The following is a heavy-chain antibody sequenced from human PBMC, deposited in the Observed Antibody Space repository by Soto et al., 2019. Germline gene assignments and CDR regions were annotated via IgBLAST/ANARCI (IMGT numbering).Heavy chain of an antibody. V-gene: IGHV1-69*13. CDR3: ARGDIVVVPGPEGWFDP. J-gene: IGHJ5*02. CDR2: IIPIFGTA. Sequence: SVKVSCKASGGTFSSYAISWVRQAPGQGLEWMGGIIPIFGTANYAQKFQGRVTITADEPTSTAYMELSSLRSEDTAVYSCARGDIVVVPGPEGWFDPWGQGPLVTVSS. CDR1: GGTFSSYA. D-gene: IGHD2-2*01.